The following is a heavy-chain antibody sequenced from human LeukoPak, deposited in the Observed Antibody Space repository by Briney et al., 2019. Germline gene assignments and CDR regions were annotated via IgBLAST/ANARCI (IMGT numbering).Heavy chain of an antibody. CDR2: IDGGASST. Sequence: GGSLRLSCAASGFAFSNHWMHWVRQVPGKGPVWVSRIDGGASSTSYADSVKGRFSISRDNAKSTLYLLMNSLRAEDTAVYYCVSFYETYWGRGTLVTVSS. J-gene: IGHJ4*02. CDR1: GFAFSNHW. D-gene: IGHD2/OR15-2a*01. CDR3: VSFYETY. V-gene: IGHV3-74*01.